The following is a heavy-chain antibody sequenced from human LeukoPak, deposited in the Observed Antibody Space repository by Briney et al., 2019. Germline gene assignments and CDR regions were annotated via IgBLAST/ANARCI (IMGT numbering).Heavy chain of an antibody. Sequence: GGSLRLSCAASGLSFSRGGMHWVRQAPGKGLEWLAFIQYDGSSIYYADSVKGRFTISRDNSKNTLFLRMNTLRVEDTAVYYCAREESTQKIHALDPWGQGTLVTVSA. V-gene: IGHV3-30*02. J-gene: IGHJ5*02. CDR3: AREESTQKIHALDP. CDR1: GLSFSRGG. CDR2: IQYDGSSI.